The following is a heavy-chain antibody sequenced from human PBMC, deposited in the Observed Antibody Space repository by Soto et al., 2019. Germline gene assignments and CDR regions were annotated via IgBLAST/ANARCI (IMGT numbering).Heavy chain of an antibody. Sequence: QVQLVQSGDEVKKPGSSVKVSCRASGGTFLNYAVAWGRLVPRQGLGWLGGAIPLCSCVNDAQKVRRRDSFTADDSTSTVYMVLSSLTPEDTAVYYCARGRAVFGVLNFDSGGQGTLVTVSS. CDR2: AIPLCSCV. CDR3: ARGRAVFGVLNFDS. D-gene: IGHD3-3*01. V-gene: IGHV1-69*01. J-gene: IGHJ4*02. CDR1: GGTFLNYA.